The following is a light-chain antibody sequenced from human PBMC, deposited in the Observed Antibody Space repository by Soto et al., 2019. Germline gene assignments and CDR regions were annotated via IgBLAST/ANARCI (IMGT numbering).Light chain of an antibody. CDR2: SVS. Sequence: QTVVTQPASVSGSPGQSITISCTGTNSDVGGNNYVSWYQQYPGKAPKLLLSSVSKRPSGVPDRFSGSKSGNTASLTISGLQAEDEADYYCCSYAGSYTYVFGTGTKLTVL. V-gene: IGLV2-11*01. J-gene: IGLJ1*01. CDR3: CSYAGSYTYV. CDR1: NSDVGGNNY.